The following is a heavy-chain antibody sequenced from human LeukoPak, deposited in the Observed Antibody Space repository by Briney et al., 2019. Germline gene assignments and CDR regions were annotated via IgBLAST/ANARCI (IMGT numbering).Heavy chain of an antibody. J-gene: IGHJ4*02. V-gene: IGHV3-23*01. D-gene: IGHD3-10*01. CDR3: AKDSMVWFGEFDY. CDR2: ISGSGGST. Sequence: PGGSLRLSCAASGFTFSSYAMSWVRQAPGKGVEWVSAISGSGGSTYYADSVKGRFTISRDNSKNTLYLQMNSLRAEDTAVYYCAKDSMVWFGEFDYWGQGTLVTVSS. CDR1: GFTFSSYA.